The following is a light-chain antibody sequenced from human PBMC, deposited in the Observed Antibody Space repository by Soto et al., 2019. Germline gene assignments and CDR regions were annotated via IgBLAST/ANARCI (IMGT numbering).Light chain of an antibody. CDR2: DAS. CDR1: QSVGTY. Sequence: EIVMTQSPATLSVSPGERATLSCRASQSVGTYLAWYQQKPGQAPRILIYDASTRAAGISPRFSGGGSGTEFTLTISSLQSEDFEVYHCQQYNDWPRTFGQGTKVGIK. CDR3: QQYNDWPRT. J-gene: IGKJ1*01. V-gene: IGKV3-15*01.